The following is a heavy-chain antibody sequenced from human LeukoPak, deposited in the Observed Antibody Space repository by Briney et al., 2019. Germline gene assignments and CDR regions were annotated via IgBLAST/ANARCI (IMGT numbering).Heavy chain of an antibody. J-gene: IGHJ5*02. Sequence: PSETLSLTCAVSGGSFSSYYWSWIRQPPGKGLEWIGYIYYSGSTYYNPSLKSRVTISVDTSKNQFSLKLSSVTAADTAVYYCAREYGDSYNWFDPWGQGTLVTVSS. CDR2: IYYSGST. CDR1: GGSFSSYY. CDR3: AREYGDSYNWFDP. D-gene: IGHD4-17*01. V-gene: IGHV4-59*12.